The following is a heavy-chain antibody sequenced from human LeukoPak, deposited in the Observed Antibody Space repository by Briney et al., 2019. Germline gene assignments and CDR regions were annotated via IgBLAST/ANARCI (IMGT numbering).Heavy chain of an antibody. D-gene: IGHD5-18*01. CDR2: IYYSGST. Sequence: SETLSLTCTVSGGSISSYYWSWIRQPPGKGLEWIGYIYYSGSTNYNPSLKSRVTISVDTSKNQFSLKLSSVTAADTAVYYCARSMTIQSRPFDVWGQGTLVTVSS. V-gene: IGHV4-59*08. CDR1: GGSISSYY. J-gene: IGHJ3*01. CDR3: ARSMTIQSRPFDV.